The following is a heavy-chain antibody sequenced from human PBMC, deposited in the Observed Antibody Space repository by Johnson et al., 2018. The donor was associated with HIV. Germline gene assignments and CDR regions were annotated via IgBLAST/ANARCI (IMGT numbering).Heavy chain of an antibody. CDR1: GFTFSDYY. Sequence: VQLVESGGGLVQPGGSLRLSCAASGFTFSDYYMSWVRQAPGKGLEWVANIKQDGSETYYVDSVKGRLTISRDNAKNSLNLQMNSLRAEDTAVYYCARGYSYEWRGELDAFDIWGQGTMVTVSS. CDR3: ARGYSYEWRGELDAFDI. D-gene: IGHD5-18*01. V-gene: IGHV3-7*05. J-gene: IGHJ3*02. CDR2: IKQDGSET.